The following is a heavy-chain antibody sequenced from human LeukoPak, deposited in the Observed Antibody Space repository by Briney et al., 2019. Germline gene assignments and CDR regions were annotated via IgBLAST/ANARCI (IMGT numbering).Heavy chain of an antibody. CDR1: GYTFTSYG. CDR3: ARGYCSSTSCYTKAFDI. J-gene: IGHJ3*02. CDR2: IIPIFGTA. V-gene: IGHV1-69*05. D-gene: IGHD2-2*02. Sequence: SVKVSCKASGYTFTSYGISWVRQAPGQGLEWMGGIIPIFGTANYAQKFQGRVTITTDESTSTAYMELSSLRSEDTAVYYCARGYCSSTSCYTKAFDIWGQGTMVTVSS.